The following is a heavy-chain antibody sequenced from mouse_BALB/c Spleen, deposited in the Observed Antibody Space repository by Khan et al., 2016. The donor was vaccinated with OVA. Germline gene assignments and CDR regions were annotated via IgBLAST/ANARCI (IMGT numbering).Heavy chain of an antibody. CDR1: GYSITSGYS. J-gene: IGHJ1*01. Sequence: EVQLQESGPDLVKPSQSLSLTCTVTGYSITSGYSWHWIRQFPGNKLEWMGYIHYSGSTNYNPSLKSRISNTRDTSKNQFFLQLNSVTTEDTATYYCARSGTTVVAYWYFDVWGAGTTVTVSS. CDR3: ARSGTTVVAYWYFDV. CDR2: IHYSGST. D-gene: IGHD1-1*01. V-gene: IGHV3-1*02.